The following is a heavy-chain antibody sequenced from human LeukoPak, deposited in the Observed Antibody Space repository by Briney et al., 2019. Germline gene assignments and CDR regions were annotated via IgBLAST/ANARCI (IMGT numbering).Heavy chain of an antibody. D-gene: IGHD6-13*01. Sequence: SETLSLTCTVSSGSIRSSSYYWGWIRQPPGKGLEWIGSIFYSGSTYYNPSLKSRVTMSVDTSKNQFSLKLSSVTAADTAVYYCARHHRISSSWFDIDYWGQGTLVTVSS. CDR2: IFYSGST. CDR3: ARHHRISSSWFDIDY. CDR1: SGSIRSSSYY. V-gene: IGHV4-39*01. J-gene: IGHJ4*02.